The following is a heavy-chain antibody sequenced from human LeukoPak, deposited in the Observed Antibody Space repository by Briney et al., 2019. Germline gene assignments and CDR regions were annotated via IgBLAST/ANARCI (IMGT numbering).Heavy chain of an antibody. CDR1: GFTFSSYW. D-gene: IGHD5-12*01. J-gene: IGHJ4*02. Sequence: PGGSLRLSCAASGFTFSSYWMSWVRQAPGKGLEWVANIKQDGSEIYYVDSVKGRFTISRDNAKNSLYLQMNSLRAEDTAVYYCARTLYSGYDMYYFDYWGQGTLVTVSS. CDR3: ARTLYSGYDMYYFDY. CDR2: IKQDGSEI. V-gene: IGHV3-7*01.